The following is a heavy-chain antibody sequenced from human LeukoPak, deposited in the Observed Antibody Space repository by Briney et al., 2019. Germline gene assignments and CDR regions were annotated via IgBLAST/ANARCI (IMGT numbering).Heavy chain of an antibody. J-gene: IGHJ4*02. Sequence: GGSLRLSCAASGFTFDDYAMHWVRQAQGKGLEWVSGISWNSGSIDYADSVKGRFTISRDNAKNSLYLQMNSLRAEDTALYYGVKGEKPVDTAMPGNFDYWGQGTLVTVSS. CDR1: GFTFDDYA. V-gene: IGHV3-9*01. CDR3: VKGEKPVDTAMPGNFDY. CDR2: ISWNSGSI. D-gene: IGHD5-18*01.